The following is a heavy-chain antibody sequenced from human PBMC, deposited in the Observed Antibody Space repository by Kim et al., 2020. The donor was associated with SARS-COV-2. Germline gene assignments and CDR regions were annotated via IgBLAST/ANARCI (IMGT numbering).Heavy chain of an antibody. D-gene: IGHD1-26*01. CDR1: GYTFTSYD. Sequence: ASVKVSCKASGYTFTSYDINWVRQATGQGLEWMGWMNPNSGNTGYAQKFQGRVTMTRNTSISTAYMELSSLRSEDTAVYYCARNALSWDAFDPWGQGTLVTVSS. V-gene: IGHV1-8*01. J-gene: IGHJ5*02. CDR2: MNPNSGNT. CDR3: ARNALSWDAFDP.